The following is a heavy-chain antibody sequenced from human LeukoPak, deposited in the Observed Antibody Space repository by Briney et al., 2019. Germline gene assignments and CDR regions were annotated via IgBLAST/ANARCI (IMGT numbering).Heavy chain of an antibody. Sequence: ASVKVSCKVSGYTLTELSMHWVRQAPGKGLEWMGGFDPEDGETIYAQKFQGRVTMTEDTSTDTAYMELSSLRSEDTAVYYCATTEGTSSPSPGPAAIRGWFDPWGQGTLVTVSS. V-gene: IGHV1-24*01. CDR2: FDPEDGET. D-gene: IGHD2-2*02. J-gene: IGHJ5*02. CDR1: GYTLTELS. CDR3: ATTEGTSSPSPGPAAIRGWFDP.